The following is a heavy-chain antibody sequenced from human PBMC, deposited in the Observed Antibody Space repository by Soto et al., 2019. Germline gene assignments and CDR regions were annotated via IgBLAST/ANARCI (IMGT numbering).Heavy chain of an antibody. CDR3: ARDGGWQRCRGALDS. CDR2: IADRANSYTI. CDR1: GFSFNDHY. Sequence: GGSLRLSCVASGFSFNDHYMDWVRQAPGKGLEWVGRIADRANSYTIKYAASVQGRFTVSRDDSKNTLYLQMNSLTTDDTAVYFCARDGGWQRCRGALDSWGQGTVVTVSS. V-gene: IGHV3-72*01. D-gene: IGHD2-15*01. J-gene: IGHJ4*02.